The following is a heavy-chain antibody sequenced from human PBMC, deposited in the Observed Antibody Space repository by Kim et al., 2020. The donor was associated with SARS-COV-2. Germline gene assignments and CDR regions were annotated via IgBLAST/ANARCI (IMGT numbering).Heavy chain of an antibody. D-gene: IGHD3-3*01. J-gene: IGHJ4*02. V-gene: IGHV1-69*13. CDR3: AKQFWSGYYRPRGPFDY. Sequence: SVKVSCKASGGTFSSYAISWVRQAPGQGLEWMGGIIPIFGTANYAQKFQGRVTITADESTSTAYMELSSLRSEDTAVYYCAKQFWSGYYRPRGPFDYWGQGTLVTVSS. CDR1: GGTFSSYA. CDR2: IIPIFGTA.